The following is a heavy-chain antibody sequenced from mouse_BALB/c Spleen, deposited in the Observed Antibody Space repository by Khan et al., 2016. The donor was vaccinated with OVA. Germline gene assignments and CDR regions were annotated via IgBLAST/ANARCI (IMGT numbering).Heavy chain of an antibody. V-gene: IGHV3-2*02. CDR3: ARKDYYDYDPFAY. Sequence: VQLKESGPGLVKPSQSLSLTCTVTGYSITSEFAWNWIRQFPGNKLEWMGYISYSGNTRYNPSLTSLISITRDTSRNQFFLQLNSVTTEDTATYYCARKDYYDYDPFAYWGQGTLVTVSA. J-gene: IGHJ3*01. D-gene: IGHD2-4*01. CDR1: GYSITSEFA. CDR2: ISYSGNT.